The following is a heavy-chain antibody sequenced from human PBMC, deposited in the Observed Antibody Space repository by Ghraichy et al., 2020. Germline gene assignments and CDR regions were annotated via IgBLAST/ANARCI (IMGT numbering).Heavy chain of an antibody. D-gene: IGHD3-3*01. CDR2: IKQDGSEK. V-gene: IGHV3-7*01. J-gene: IGHJ6*02. CDR3: ARYDFWSGSSYYYYYGMDV. Sequence: GGSLRLSCAASGFTFSSYWMSWVRQAPGKGLEWVANIKQDGSEKYYVDSVKGRFTISRDNAKNSLYLQMNSLRAEDTAVYYCARYDFWSGSSYYYYYGMDVWGQGTTVTVSS. CDR1: GFTFSSYW.